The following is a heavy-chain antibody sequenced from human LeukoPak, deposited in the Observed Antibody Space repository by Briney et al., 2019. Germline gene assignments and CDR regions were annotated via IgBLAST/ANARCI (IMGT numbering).Heavy chain of an antibody. Sequence: PSETLSLTCAVYGGSFSGYYWSWIRQPPGKGLEWIGYIYYSGSTNYNPSLKSRVTISVDTSKNQFSLKLSSVTAADTAVYYCARLDGSGRGYFDYWGQGTLVTVSS. CDR3: ARLDGSGRGYFDY. V-gene: IGHV4-59*01. CDR2: IYYSGST. D-gene: IGHD3-10*01. CDR1: GGSFSGYY. J-gene: IGHJ4*02.